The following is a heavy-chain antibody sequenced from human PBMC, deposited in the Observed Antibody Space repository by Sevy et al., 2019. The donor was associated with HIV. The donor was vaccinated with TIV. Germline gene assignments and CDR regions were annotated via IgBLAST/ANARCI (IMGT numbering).Heavy chain of an antibody. J-gene: IGHJ4*02. Sequence: GGSLRLSCDASGFTFDMYWMQWVRQAPGKGLEWVANIRQDGNEIYYAAPVKGRFTISRDNAKGSVYLQMNNLRVEDTATYYFARRYFDLWGQGTLVTVSS. CDR2: IRQDGNEI. CDR1: GFTFDMYW. CDR3: ARRYFDL. V-gene: IGHV3-7*03.